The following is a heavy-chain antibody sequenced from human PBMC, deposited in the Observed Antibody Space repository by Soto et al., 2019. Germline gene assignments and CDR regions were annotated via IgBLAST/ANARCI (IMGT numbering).Heavy chain of an antibody. V-gene: IGHV5-51*01. Sequence: GESLKISCKGSGYSFTSYWIGWVRQMPGKGLEWMGIIYPGDSDTRYSPSFQGQVTISADKSISTAYLQWSSLKASDTAMYYCARHYKWGSSGKNWFDPWGQGTLVTVSS. CDR1: GYSFTSYW. CDR3: ARHYKWGSSGKNWFDP. J-gene: IGHJ5*02. CDR2: IYPGDSDT. D-gene: IGHD6-19*01.